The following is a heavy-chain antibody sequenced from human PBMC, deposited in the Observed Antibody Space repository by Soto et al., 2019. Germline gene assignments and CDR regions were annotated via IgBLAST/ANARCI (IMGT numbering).Heavy chain of an antibody. D-gene: IGHD3-10*01. CDR1: GYSFTSYW. CDR2: IYPGDSDT. J-gene: IGHJ6*02. Sequence: GESLKISCKGSGYSFTSYWIGWVRQMPGKGLEWMGIIYPGDSDTRYSPSFQGQVTISADKSISTAYLQWSSLKASDTAMYYCARLNTGPPRNYHGSGSYKYGMDVWGQGTTVTVSS. CDR3: ARLNTGPPRNYHGSGSYKYGMDV. V-gene: IGHV5-51*01.